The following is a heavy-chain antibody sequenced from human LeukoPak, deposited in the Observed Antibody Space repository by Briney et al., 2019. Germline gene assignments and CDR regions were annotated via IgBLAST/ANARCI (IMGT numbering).Heavy chain of an antibody. D-gene: IGHD3-3*01. CDR2: ISSSSSYI. CDR1: GFTFSSYS. Sequence: GGSLRLSCAASGFTFSSYSMNWVRQAPGKGLEWVSSISSSSSYIYYADSVKGRFTISRDNAKNSLYQQMNSLRAEDTAVYYCARVSERFLEWSPGAFDIWGQGTMVTVSS. CDR3: ARVSERFLEWSPGAFDI. V-gene: IGHV3-21*01. J-gene: IGHJ3*02.